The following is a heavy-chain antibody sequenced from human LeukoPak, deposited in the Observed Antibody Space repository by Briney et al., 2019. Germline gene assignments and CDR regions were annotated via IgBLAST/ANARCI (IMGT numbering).Heavy chain of an antibody. CDR3: ARGGLGYYYYMDV. Sequence: PSETLSLTCTVSGGSISSYYWSWIRQPPGKGLEWIGNIFHIGSTNYNPSLKSRLTISVDKSKNQFSLNLNSVTTADTAVYYCARGGLGYYYYMDVWGRGTTVTVS. J-gene: IGHJ6*03. CDR1: GGSISSYY. V-gene: IGHV4-59*01. CDR2: IFHIGST. D-gene: IGHD2-15*01.